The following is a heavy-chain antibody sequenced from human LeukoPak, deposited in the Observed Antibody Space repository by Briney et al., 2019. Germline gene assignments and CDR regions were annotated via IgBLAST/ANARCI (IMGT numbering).Heavy chain of an antibody. D-gene: IGHD3-22*01. CDR1: GFTFSSYA. CDR2: ISGSGSTT. CDR3: AREHGRSGYFDY. V-gene: IGHV3-23*01. Sequence: PGGSLRLSCAASGFTFSSYAMNWVRQAPGKGLEWVSAISGSGSTTYYADSVKGRFTISRDNSKNTLYLQLNSLRVEDTAVYYCAREHGRSGYFDYWGQGTLVSVSS. J-gene: IGHJ4*02.